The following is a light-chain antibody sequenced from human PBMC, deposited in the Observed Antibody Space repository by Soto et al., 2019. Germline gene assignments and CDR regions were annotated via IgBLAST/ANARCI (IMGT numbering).Light chain of an antibody. Sequence: QSALTQPASVSGSPGQSITISCTGTSSDVGGYNLVSWYQQHPGKAPKLMIYEGSKRPSGVSNRFSGSKSGNTASLTISGLQAEDYADYYCCAYASSVVFGGGTKLTVL. CDR1: SSDVGGYNL. J-gene: IGLJ2*01. CDR3: CAYASSVV. V-gene: IGLV2-23*01. CDR2: EGS.